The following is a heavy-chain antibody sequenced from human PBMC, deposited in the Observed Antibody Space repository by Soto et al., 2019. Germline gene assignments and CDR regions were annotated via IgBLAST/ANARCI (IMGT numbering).Heavy chain of an antibody. CDR1: GFTFSSYA. CDR2: ISGSGGST. V-gene: IGHV3-23*01. J-gene: IGHJ4*02. CDR3: EKCGGYDSSGYYYGIY. Sequence: EVQLLESGGGLVQPGGSLRLSCAASGFTFSSYAMSWVRQAPGKGLEWVSAISGSGGSTYYADSVKGRFTISRDNSKNTRYMQMNTQRAEATAVYYSEKCGGYDSSGYYYGIYWGQGTLVTVSS. D-gene: IGHD3-22*01.